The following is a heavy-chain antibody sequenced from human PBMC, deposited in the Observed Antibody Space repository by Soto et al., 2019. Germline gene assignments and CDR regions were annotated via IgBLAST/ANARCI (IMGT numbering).Heavy chain of an antibody. V-gene: IGHV3-74*01. D-gene: IGHD1-26*01. CDR3: AGGARGAFDL. Sequence: EVQLVESGGGLVRPGGSLRLSCAASGFTFSYYWMHWVRQAPGKGLVWVSRIHSDGSSTTYADFVKGRFIISRDNARNRVDWKMNSVRVEDRAVYYGAGGARGAFDLGGRGTVVTVSS. CDR1: GFTFSYYW. J-gene: IGHJ3*01. CDR2: IHSDGSST.